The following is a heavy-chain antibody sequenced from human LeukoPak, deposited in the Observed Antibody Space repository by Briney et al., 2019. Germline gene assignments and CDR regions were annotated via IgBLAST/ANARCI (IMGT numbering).Heavy chain of an antibody. Sequence: PSETLSLTRTVSGGSISTYYWNWIRQPPGKGLEWIGYIYYSGSTNYNPSLKSRVTISVDTSKNHFSLKLSSVTAADTAVYYCARAPGGNAGNFQHWGQGTLVTVSS. CDR2: IYYSGST. V-gene: IGHV4-59*01. CDR3: ARAPGGNAGNFQH. D-gene: IGHD4-23*01. CDR1: GGSISTYY. J-gene: IGHJ1*01.